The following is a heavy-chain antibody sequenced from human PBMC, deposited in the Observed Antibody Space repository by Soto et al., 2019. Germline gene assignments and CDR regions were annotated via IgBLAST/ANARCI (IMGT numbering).Heavy chain of an antibody. V-gene: IGHV3-15*01. CDR1: GFTFSNAW. D-gene: IGHD3-22*01. J-gene: IGHJ3*02. CDR2: IKSKTDGATT. CDR3: TTLHRNYYDSSGYDAFDI. Sequence: GGSLRLSCAASGFTFSNAWMSWVRQAPGKGLEWVGRIKSKTDGATTDYAAPVKGRFTISRDDSKNTLYLQMNSLKTDDPAVYYCTTLHRNYYDSSGYDAFDIWGQGTMVTVS.